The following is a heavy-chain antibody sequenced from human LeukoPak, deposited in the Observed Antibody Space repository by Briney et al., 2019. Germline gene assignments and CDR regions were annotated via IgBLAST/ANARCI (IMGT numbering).Heavy chain of an antibody. Sequence: PGGSLRLSCAASGFTFSSDWMSWVRQAPGKRLEWVANIKPDGSENYYLDSVKGRFTTSRDNAKNLFYLQMNSLRAEDTAVYYCATHGSAHYYMDVWGKGTTVTISS. V-gene: IGHV3-7*03. CDR1: GFTFSSDW. CDR3: ATHGSAHYYMDV. J-gene: IGHJ6*03. D-gene: IGHD2-2*03. CDR2: IKPDGSEN.